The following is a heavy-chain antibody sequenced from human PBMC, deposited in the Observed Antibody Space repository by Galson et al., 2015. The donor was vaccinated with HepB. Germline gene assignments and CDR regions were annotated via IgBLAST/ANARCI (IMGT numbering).Heavy chain of an antibody. J-gene: IGHJ5*02. Sequence: SLRLSCAASGFTFSDYYMSWIRQAPGKGLEWVSYISSSSSYTNYADSVKGRFTISRDNAKNSLYLQMNSLRAEDTAVYYCARDGYYTGYSSGWYEFYWFDPWGQGTLVTVSS. CDR3: ARDGYYTGYSSGWYEFYWFDP. CDR1: GFTFSDYY. V-gene: IGHV3-11*06. D-gene: IGHD6-19*01. CDR2: ISSSSSYT.